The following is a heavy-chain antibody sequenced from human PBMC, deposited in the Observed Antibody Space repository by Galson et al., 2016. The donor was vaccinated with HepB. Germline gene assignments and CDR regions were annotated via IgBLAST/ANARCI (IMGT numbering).Heavy chain of an antibody. Sequence: SLRLSCAASGFTFSSYSMHWVRQAPRKGLEWVSCISNSSSYIYYADSVKGRFTISRDNAKNTLYLQMNSLGAEDTAVYYCARGDIVEAIVDPWGQGTLVTVSS. CDR1: GFTFSSYS. V-gene: IGHV3-21*01. D-gene: IGHD2-15*01. CDR3: ARGDIVEAIVDP. CDR2: ISNSSSYI. J-gene: IGHJ5*02.